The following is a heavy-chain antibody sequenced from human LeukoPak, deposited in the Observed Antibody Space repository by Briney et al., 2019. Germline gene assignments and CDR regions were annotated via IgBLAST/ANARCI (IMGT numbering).Heavy chain of an antibody. J-gene: IGHJ4*02. D-gene: IGHD3-22*01. CDR3: AKDRRDSSGYYLDY. CDR2: ISYDGSNK. CDR1: GFTFSSYG. Sequence: GGSLRLSCAASGFTFSSYGMHWVRQAPGKGLEWVAVISYDGSNKYYADSVKGRFTISRDNSKNTLYLQMNSLRAEDTAVYYCAKDRRDSSGYYLDYWGQGTLVTVSS. V-gene: IGHV3-30*18.